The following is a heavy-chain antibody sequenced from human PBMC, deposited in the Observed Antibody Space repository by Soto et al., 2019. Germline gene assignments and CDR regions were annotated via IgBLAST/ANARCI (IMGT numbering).Heavy chain of an antibody. Sequence: GGSLRLSCAASGFTIGSLWMHWVRQVPGKGLAWVSRINSDGSSIAYADSVKGRFTISRDNAKNTLYLQMNSLRAEDTAMYYCAREIAPNPLPPSSLMDVWGQGTTVTVSS. CDR2: INSDGSSI. CDR3: AREIAPNPLPPSSLMDV. D-gene: IGHD6-13*01. CDR1: GFTIGSLW. J-gene: IGHJ6*02. V-gene: IGHV3-74*01.